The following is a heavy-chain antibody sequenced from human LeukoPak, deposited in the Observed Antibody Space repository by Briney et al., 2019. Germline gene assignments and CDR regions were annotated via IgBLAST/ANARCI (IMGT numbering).Heavy chain of an antibody. D-gene: IGHD2-2*01. CDR3: AREQCSSTSCGHFDY. Sequence: PGGSLGLSCAASGFTFSSYVLNWFGKAPGRGLEGVEVISYDGSNKYYADSVKGRFTISRDNSKNTLYLQMNSLRAEDTAVYYCAREQCSSTSCGHFDYWGQGTLVTVSS. CDR2: ISYDGSNK. CDR1: GFTFSSYV. V-gene: IGHV3-30-3*01. J-gene: IGHJ4*02.